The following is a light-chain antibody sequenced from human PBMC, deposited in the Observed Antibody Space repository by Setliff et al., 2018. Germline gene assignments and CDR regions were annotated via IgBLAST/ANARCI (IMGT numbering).Light chain of an antibody. V-gene: IGLV2-8*01. J-gene: IGLJ1*01. CDR1: TSDIGLYMY. CDR3: CSYAGNDRHV. CDR2: DVD. Sequence: QSALTQPPSASGSPGQSVTITCTGSTSDIGLYMYVSWYQQHPDNAPKLIIFDVDKRPSGVSDRFSGSKSGNTASLTISGLHPDDEADYFCCSYAGNDRHVFGTGTKGTVL.